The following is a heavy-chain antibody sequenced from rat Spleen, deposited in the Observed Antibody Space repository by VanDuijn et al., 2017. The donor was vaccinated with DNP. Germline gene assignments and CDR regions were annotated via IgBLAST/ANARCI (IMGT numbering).Heavy chain of an antibody. V-gene: IGHV2S8*01. J-gene: IGHJ4*01. D-gene: IGHD1-3*01. CDR3: TRGPPFRDYGSYGSAMDA. CDR1: GFSLTSYG. Sequence: QVQLKESGPGLVQPSQTLSLTCTVSGFSLTSYGVSWVRQPPGKGLEWIAAISSGGSTYYNSALKSRLSISRDTSKSQVFLKMNSLQTEDTAIYFCTRGPPFRDYGSYGSAMDAWGQGTSVTVSS. CDR2: ISSGGST.